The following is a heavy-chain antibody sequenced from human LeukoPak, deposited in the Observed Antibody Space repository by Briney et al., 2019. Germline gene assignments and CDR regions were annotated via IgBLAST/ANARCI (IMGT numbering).Heavy chain of an antibody. D-gene: IGHD4-11*01. CDR3: ARHRRYSNYVIRYFDY. V-gene: IGHV4-4*07. Sequence: SETLSLTCTVSGGSISSYYWSWIRQPAGKGLEWIGRIYTSGSTNYNPSLKSRVTMSVDTSKNQFSLKLSSVTAADTAVYYCARHRRYSNYVIRYFDYWGQGTLVTVSS. J-gene: IGHJ4*02. CDR2: IYTSGST. CDR1: GGSISSYY.